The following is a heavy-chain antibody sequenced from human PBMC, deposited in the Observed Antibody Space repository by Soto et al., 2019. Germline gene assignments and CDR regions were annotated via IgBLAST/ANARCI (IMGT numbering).Heavy chain of an antibody. V-gene: IGHV5-51*01. D-gene: IGHD3-10*01. J-gene: IGHJ4*02. CDR1: GYSFTNYW. CDR2: IYPGDSDT. Sequence: LGESLKISCKGSGYSFTNYWIVWVRQMPGKGLEWMGIIYPGDSDTRYSPSFQGRVTISADKSISTAYLQWSSLEPSDTAVYYCAKSLPYVFGSGITQPFDYWGQGTLVTVS. CDR3: AKSLPYVFGSGITQPFDY.